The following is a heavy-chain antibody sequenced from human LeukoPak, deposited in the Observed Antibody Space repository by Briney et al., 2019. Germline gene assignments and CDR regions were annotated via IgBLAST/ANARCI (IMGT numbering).Heavy chain of an antibody. V-gene: IGHV4-30-4*08. CDR2: IYYSGST. J-gene: IGHJ3*02. CDR3: ARDATVVTNAFDI. Sequence: SETLSLTCTVSGGSISSGDYYWSWIRQPPGKGLKWIGYIYYSGSTYYNPSLKSRVTISVDTSKNQFSLKLSSVTAADTAVYYCARDATVVTNAFDIWGQGTMVTVSS. CDR1: GGSISSGDYY. D-gene: IGHD4-23*01.